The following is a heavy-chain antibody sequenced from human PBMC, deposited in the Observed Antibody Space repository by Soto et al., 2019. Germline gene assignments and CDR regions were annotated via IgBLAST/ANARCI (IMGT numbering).Heavy chain of an antibody. J-gene: IGHJ4*02. Sequence: GESLKISCQGSGYSFPTSWIGWVRQMPGKGLEWVGVIYPQDSDTRYSPSFEGQVTFSADTSLSTAYLQWNSLKASDTATYYCARQRAWNDAFDFWGQGTLVTGS. CDR3: ARQRAWNDAFDF. D-gene: IGHD1-1*01. CDR2: IYPQDSDT. CDR1: GYSFPTSW. V-gene: IGHV5-51*01.